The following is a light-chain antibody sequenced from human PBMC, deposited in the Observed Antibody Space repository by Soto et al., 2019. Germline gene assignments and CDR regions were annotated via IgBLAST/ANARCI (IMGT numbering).Light chain of an antibody. V-gene: IGKV1-27*01. J-gene: IGKJ3*01. CDR1: QGISNY. CDR3: QKYESDPFT. CDR2: AAS. Sequence: DIQMTQSPSPPFPYVGERDTITCRASQGISNYLAWYQQKPGKVPNLLIYAASTLQSGVPSRFSGSGSGTDFTLSISSLQPEDVATYYCQKYESDPFTFGPGTKVDIK.